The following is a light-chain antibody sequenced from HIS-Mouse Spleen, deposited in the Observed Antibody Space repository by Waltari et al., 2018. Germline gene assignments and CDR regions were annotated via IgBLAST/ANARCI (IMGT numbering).Light chain of an antibody. CDR2: DAS. V-gene: IGLV3-21*03. J-gene: IGLJ2*01. CDR3: QVWDSSSDHVV. Sequence: SYVLTQPPSVSVAPGKTARITCGGTNIGSKSVHWYQQKPGQAPVLVVDDASDRPSGIPERFSGSNSGNTATLTISRVEAGDEADYYCQVWDSSSDHVVFGGGTKLTVL. CDR1: NIGSKS.